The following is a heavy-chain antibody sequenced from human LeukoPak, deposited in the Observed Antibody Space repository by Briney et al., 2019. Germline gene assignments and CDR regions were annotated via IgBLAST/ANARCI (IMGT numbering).Heavy chain of an antibody. V-gene: IGHV1-46*01. J-gene: IGHJ4*02. CDR1: GYTFTSYY. CDR3: ARDDMVRGAFDY. Sequence: GASVKVSRKASGYTFTSYYMHWVRQAPGQGLEWMGIINPSGGSTSYAQKFQGRVTITRDTSTSTVYMELSSLRSEDTAVYYCARDDMVRGAFDYWGQGTLVTVSS. CDR2: INPSGGST. D-gene: IGHD3-10*01.